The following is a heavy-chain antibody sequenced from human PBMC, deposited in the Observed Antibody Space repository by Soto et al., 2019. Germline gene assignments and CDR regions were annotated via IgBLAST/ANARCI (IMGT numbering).Heavy chain of an antibody. CDR2: ISYDGSNK. CDR1: GFTFSSYG. Sequence: PGGSLRLSCAASGFTFSSYGMHWVRQAPGKGLEWVAVISYDGSNKYYADSVKGRFTISRDNSKNTLYLQMNSLRAEDTAVYYCAKDPSDFYYYYGMDVWGQGTTVTVSS. CDR3: AKDPSDFYYYYGMDV. J-gene: IGHJ6*02. V-gene: IGHV3-30*18.